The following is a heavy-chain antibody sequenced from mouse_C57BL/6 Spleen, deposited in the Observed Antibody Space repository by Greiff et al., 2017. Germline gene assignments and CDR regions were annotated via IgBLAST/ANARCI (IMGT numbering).Heavy chain of an antibody. Sequence: QVQLQQSGPELVKPGASVKISCKASGYAFSRSWMNWVKQRPGKGLAWIGRIYPGDGDTNYNGKFKGKATLTADKSSSTAYMQLSSLTSEDSAVYFWARWGGKDGGDWYFDVWGTGTTVTVSS. CDR1: GYAFSRSW. D-gene: IGHD1-1*01. J-gene: IGHJ1*03. CDR3: ARWGGKDGGDWYFDV. V-gene: IGHV1-82*01. CDR2: IYPGDGDT.